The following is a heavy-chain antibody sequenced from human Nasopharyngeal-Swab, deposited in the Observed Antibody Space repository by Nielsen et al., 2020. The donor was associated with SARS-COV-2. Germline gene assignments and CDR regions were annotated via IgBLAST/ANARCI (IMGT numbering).Heavy chain of an antibody. CDR3: AKVAGAMPENDH. V-gene: IGHV3-48*01. Sequence: GGSLRLSCAASGFNFKTYNMNWVRQAPGKGLEWVAYISTTSSSIYYADSVRGRFTISRDNAKNLLYLEMNSLRVEATAVYFCAKVAGAMPENDHWGQGTLVTVSS. CDR1: GFNFKTYN. CDR2: ISTTSSSI. D-gene: IGHD2-2*01. J-gene: IGHJ4*02.